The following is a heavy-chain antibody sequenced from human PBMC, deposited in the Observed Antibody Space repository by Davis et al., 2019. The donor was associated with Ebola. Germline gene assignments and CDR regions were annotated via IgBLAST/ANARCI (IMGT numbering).Heavy chain of an antibody. J-gene: IGHJ4*02. CDR2: VYYAGIT. CDR3: ARQDFWSGYSDY. D-gene: IGHD3-3*01. Sequence: MPGGSLRLSCTISGGSISNYYWTWIRQPPGKGLEWIGNVYYAGITNYNPSIKSRVTISLDTSKNHVSLKLNSVTAADTAAYYCARQDFWSGYSDYWGQGTLVTVSS. V-gene: IGHV4-59*08. CDR1: GGSISNYY.